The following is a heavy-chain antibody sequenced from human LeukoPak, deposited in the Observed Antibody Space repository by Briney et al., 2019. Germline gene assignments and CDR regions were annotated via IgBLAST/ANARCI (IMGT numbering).Heavy chain of an antibody. CDR2: IYYSGST. Sequence: SETLSLTCTVSGGSISSGGYYWGWIRQPPGKGLEWIGSIYYSGSTYYNPSLKSRVTISVDTSKNQFSLKLSSVTAADTAVYYCARPVSNWNYFDYWGQGTLVTVSS. D-gene: IGHD1-1*01. CDR3: ARPVSNWNYFDY. CDR1: GGSISSGGYY. J-gene: IGHJ4*02. V-gene: IGHV4-39*01.